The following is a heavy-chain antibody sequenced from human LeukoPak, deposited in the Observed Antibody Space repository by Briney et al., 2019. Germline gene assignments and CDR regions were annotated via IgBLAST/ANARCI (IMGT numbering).Heavy chain of an antibody. V-gene: IGHV3-23*01. Sequence: GGSLRLSCEASGFTFSAYAMTWVRQAPGKGLEWVSSIGSDNKPHYSESVKGRFAISRDNSRNTLYLQMNSLRAEDTAVYYCARDPTYGRGDAFDIWGQGTMVTVSS. D-gene: IGHD4-17*01. CDR3: ARDPTYGRGDAFDI. CDR1: GFTFSAYA. J-gene: IGHJ3*02. CDR2: IGSDNKP.